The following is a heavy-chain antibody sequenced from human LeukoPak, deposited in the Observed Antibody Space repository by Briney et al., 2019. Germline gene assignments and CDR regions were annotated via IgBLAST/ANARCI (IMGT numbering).Heavy chain of an antibody. D-gene: IGHD5-24*01. CDR2: INPNSGGT. Sequence: ASVKVSCKASGYTFTGYYIHWVRQAPGQGLEWMGWINPNSGGTNYAQKFQGRVTMTRDTSISTAYMELSRLRSDDTAVYYCAREDGYNLYFDYWGQGTLVTVSS. CDR3: AREDGYNLYFDY. V-gene: IGHV1-2*02. J-gene: IGHJ4*02. CDR1: GYTFTGYY.